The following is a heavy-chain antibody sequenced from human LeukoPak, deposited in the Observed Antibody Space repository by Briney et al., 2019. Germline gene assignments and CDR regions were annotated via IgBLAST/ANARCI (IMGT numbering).Heavy chain of an antibody. D-gene: IGHD5-18*01. CDR2: MNPNSGNT. J-gene: IGHJ4*02. CDR1: GYTFTSYG. Sequence: ASVKVSCKASGYTFTSYGISWVRQAPGQGLEWMGWMNPNSGNTGYAQKFQGRVTMTRNTSISTAYMELSSLRSEDTAVYYCARSDVNSYGDDWGQGTLVTVSS. V-gene: IGHV1-8*02. CDR3: ARSDVNSYGDD.